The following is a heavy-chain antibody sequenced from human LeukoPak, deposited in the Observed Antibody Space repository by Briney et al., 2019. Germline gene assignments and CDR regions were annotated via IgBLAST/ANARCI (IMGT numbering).Heavy chain of an antibody. CDR2: IYGGGST. CDR3: ARDRRRPDI. V-gene: IGHV3-53*01. CDR1: GFTVSTNY. J-gene: IGHJ3*02. Sequence: GGSLRLSCAASGFTVSTNYMNWVRQAPGKGPEWVSVIYGGGSTYYADSVKGRFTISRDNSKNTLYLQMNSLRAEDTAMYYCARDRRRPDIWGQGTMVTVSS.